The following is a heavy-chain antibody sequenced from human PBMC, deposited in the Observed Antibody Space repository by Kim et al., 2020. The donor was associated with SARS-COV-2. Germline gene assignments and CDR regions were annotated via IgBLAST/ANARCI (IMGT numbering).Heavy chain of an antibody. CDR3: TRHLGIAAAGFDY. CDR2: IRSKANSYAT. Sequence: GGSLRLSCAASGFTFSGSAMHWVRQASGKGLEWVGRIRSKANSYATAYAASVKGRFTISRDDSKNTAYLQMNSLKTEDTAVYYCTRHLGIAAAGFDYWGQGTLVTVSS. CDR1: GFTFSGSA. D-gene: IGHD6-13*01. V-gene: IGHV3-73*01. J-gene: IGHJ4*02.